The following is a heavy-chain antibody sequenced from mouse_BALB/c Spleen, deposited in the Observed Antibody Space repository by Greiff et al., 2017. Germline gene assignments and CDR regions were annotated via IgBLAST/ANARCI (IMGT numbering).Heavy chain of an antibody. Sequence: VQLQQSGAELVKPGASVKLSCTASGFNIKDTYMHWVKQRPEQGLEWIGRIDPANGNTKYDPKFQGKATITADTSSNTAYLQLSSRTSEDTAVYYCARGYGRSLDYWGQGTTLTVSS. CDR3: ARGYGRSLDY. J-gene: IGHJ2*01. CDR2: IDPANGNT. D-gene: IGHD1-1*01. CDR1: GFNIKDTY. V-gene: IGHV14-3*02.